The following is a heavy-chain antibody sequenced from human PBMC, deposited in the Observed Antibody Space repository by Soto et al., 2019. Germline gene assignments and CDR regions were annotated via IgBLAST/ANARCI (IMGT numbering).Heavy chain of an antibody. D-gene: IGHD3-10*01. CDR2: INPSGGST. V-gene: IGHV1-46*01. Sequence: GPSVKVSCKASGYTFTSYYMHWVRQAPGQGLEWMGIINPSGGSTSYAQKFQGRVTMTRDTSTSTVYMELSSLRSEDTAVYSCARRGVYYGMDVWGQGTAVTVSS. CDR3: ARRGVYYGMDV. CDR1: GYTFTSYY. J-gene: IGHJ6*02.